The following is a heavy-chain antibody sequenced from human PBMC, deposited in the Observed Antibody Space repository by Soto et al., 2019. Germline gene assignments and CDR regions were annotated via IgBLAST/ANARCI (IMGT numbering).Heavy chain of an antibody. V-gene: IGHV5-51*01. D-gene: IGHD6-6*01. J-gene: IGHJ4*02. CDR3: ARRDEYSSSSEAFDY. Sequence: GESLKISCXGSGYSFTSYWIGWVRQMPGKGLEWMGIIYPGDSDTRYSPSFQGQVTISADKSISTAYLQWSSLKASDTAMYYCARRDEYSSSSEAFDYWGQGTLVTVSS. CDR2: IYPGDSDT. CDR1: GYSFTSYW.